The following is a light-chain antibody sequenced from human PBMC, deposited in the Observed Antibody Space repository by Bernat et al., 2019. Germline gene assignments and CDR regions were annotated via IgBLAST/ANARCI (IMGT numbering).Light chain of an antibody. CDR2: KDS. CDR1: ALPKQY. V-gene: IGLV3-25*03. J-gene: IGLJ3*02. CDR3: QSADSSGSPHWV. Sequence: SYELTQPPSVSVSPGQTARITCSGDALPKQYAYWYQQKPGQAPVLVISKDSERPTGIPERFSGSSSGTTVTLTISGVQAEDEADEYCQSADSSGSPHWVFGGGTKLTVL.